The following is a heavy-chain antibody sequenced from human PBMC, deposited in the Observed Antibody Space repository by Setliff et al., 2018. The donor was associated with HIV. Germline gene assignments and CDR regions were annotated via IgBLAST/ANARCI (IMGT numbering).Heavy chain of an antibody. CDR1: GYTFTSYG. Sequence: ASVKVSCKASGYTFTSYGISWVRQAPGQGLEWMGWISAYNGNTNYAQKLQGRVTMTTDTSTSTAYMELRSLRSDDTAVYYCAKSPELLWFGESQPDAFDIWGQGTMVTVSS. J-gene: IGHJ3*02. CDR3: AKSPELLWFGESQPDAFDI. D-gene: IGHD3-10*01. CDR2: ISAYNGNT. V-gene: IGHV1-18*01.